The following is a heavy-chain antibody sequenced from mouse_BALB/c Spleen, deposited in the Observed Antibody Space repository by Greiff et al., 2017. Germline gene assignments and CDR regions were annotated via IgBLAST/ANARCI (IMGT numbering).Heavy chain of an antibody. Sequence: EVQLQQSGPELVKPGASVKMSCKASGYTFTSYVMHWVKQKPGQGLEWIGRIDPYDSETHYNQKFKDKAILTVDKSSSTAYMQLSSLTSEDSAVYYCATGSSYYYAMDYWGQGTSVTVSS. J-gene: IGHJ4*01. CDR2: IDPYDSET. CDR3: ATGSSYYYAMDY. D-gene: IGHD1-1*01. V-gene: IGHV1-14*01. CDR1: GYTFTSYV.